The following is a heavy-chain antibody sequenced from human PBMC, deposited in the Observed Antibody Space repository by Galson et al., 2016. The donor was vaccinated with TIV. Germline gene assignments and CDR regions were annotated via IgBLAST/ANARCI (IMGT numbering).Heavy chain of an antibody. CDR2: IKSNTDGGTT. CDR1: GFTFSNAW. Sequence: SLRLSCAASGFTFSNAWMNWVRQAPGKGLEWVGRIKSNTDGGTTDYAAHVKGNFTISRDDSRSTLFLQMNGLKTEDTAVYYCSTPPYCGGDCWHYYYYAVDVWGQGTTVTVS. D-gene: IGHD2-21*02. CDR3: STPPYCGGDCWHYYYYAVDV. V-gene: IGHV3-15*01. J-gene: IGHJ6*02.